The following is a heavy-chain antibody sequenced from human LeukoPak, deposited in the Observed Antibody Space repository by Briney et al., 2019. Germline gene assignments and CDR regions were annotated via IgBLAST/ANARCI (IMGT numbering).Heavy chain of an antibody. CDR2: ISGSNPGT. J-gene: IGHJ4*02. Sequence: PGGSLRLSCAASGFTFSTYAMSWVRQTPGKGLEWVAAISGSNPGTYHANSVKGRFTISRDNSKNTLHLQMSGLRAEDTARYYCAKAPVGHCSGAFCYDFDSWGQGTLGTVSS. D-gene: IGHD2-15*01. CDR3: AKAPVGHCSGAFCYDFDS. V-gene: IGHV3-23*01. CDR1: GFTFSTYA.